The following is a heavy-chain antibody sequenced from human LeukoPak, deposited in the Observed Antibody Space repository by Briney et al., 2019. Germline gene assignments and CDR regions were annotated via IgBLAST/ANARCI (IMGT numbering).Heavy chain of an antibody. D-gene: IGHD7-27*01. CDR3: ARVVSGDRGDY. Sequence: GGSLRLSCAASGFTVSSNYMSWVRQAPGKGLEWVSVIYSGGSAYYADSVKGRFTISRDNSKNTLYLQMNSLRAEDTAVYYCARVVSGDRGDYWGQGTLVTVSS. V-gene: IGHV3-66*01. CDR2: IYSGGSA. J-gene: IGHJ4*02. CDR1: GFTVSSNY.